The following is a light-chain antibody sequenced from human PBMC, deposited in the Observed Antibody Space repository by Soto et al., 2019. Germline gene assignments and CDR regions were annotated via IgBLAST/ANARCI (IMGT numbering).Light chain of an antibody. J-gene: IGKJ1*01. CDR2: GAS. CDR3: QQYCSSSNT. CDR1: QSVSSSY. Sequence: EIVLTQSPGTLSLSPGERATLSCRASQSVSSSYLAWYQQKPGQAPRLLIYGASSRATGIPDRFSGSGSGTDFTLTISRLEPEDFAVYYCQQYCSSSNTFGQGTKVELK. V-gene: IGKV3-20*01.